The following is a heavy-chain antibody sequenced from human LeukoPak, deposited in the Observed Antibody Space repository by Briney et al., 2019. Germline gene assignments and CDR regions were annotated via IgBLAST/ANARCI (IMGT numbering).Heavy chain of an antibody. V-gene: IGHV3-11*06. CDR2: ISSSSSYT. CDR1: GFTFSDYY. J-gene: IGHJ4*02. D-gene: IGHD6-13*01. Sequence: GGSLRLSCAASGFTFSDYYMSWIRQAPGKGLEWVSYISSSSSYTNYADSVKGRFTISRDNAKNSLYLQMNSLRAEDTAVYYCARTARPKYSSSWYIDYWGQGTLVTVSS. CDR3: ARTARPKYSSSWYIDY.